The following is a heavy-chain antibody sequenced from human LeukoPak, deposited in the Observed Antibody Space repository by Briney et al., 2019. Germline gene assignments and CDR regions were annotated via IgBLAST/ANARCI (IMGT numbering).Heavy chain of an antibody. CDR1: GGSFSGYY. D-gene: IGHD3-22*01. CDR3: ARRRITMIVVVISRDAFDI. J-gene: IGHJ3*02. Sequence: PSETLSLTCAVYGGSFSGYYWSWIRQPPGKGLEWIGEINHSGSTNYNPSLKSRVTISVDTSKNQFSLKLSSVTAADTAVYYCARRRITMIVVVISRDAFDIWGQGTMVTVSS. V-gene: IGHV4-34*01. CDR2: INHSGST.